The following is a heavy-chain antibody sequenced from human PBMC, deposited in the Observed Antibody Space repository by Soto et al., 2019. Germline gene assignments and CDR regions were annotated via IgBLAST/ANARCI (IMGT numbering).Heavy chain of an antibody. D-gene: IGHD6-19*01. V-gene: IGHV3-74*03. CDR1: GLTFSIYW. J-gene: IGHJ4*02. Sequence: RLSCAASGLTFSIYWMHWVRQAPGKAPEWVSGINWNGDSPAYADSVKGRFTISRDNSKNTLYLQMNSLRAEDTAVYYCAKDFPQDSSGWYGVDYWGQGTLVTVSS. CDR2: INWNGDSP. CDR3: AKDFPQDSSGWYGVDY.